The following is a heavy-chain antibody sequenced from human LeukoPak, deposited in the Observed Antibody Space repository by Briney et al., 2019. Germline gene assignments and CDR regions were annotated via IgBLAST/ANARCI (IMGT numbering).Heavy chain of an antibody. CDR3: AELVITMIGGV. CDR2: ISSSGSTI. J-gene: IGHJ6*04. CDR1: GFTFSSYE. V-gene: IGHV3-48*03. Sequence: GGSLRLSCAASGFTFSSYEMNWVRQAPGRGLEWVSYISSSGSTIYYADSVRGRFTLSRHNAKHALYLQMNSLRAEDTTVYYCAELVITMIGGVWGKGTTVTISS. D-gene: IGHD3-10*02.